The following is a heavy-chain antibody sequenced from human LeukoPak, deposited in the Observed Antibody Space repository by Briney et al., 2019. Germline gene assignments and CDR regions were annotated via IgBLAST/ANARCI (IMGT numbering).Heavy chain of an antibody. CDR1: GFTFGDYA. CDR2: IRSKAYGGTT. CDR3: TRDLPYYYDSSGYSGY. V-gene: IGHV3-49*03. D-gene: IGHD3-22*01. Sequence: GGSLRLSCTASGFTFGDYAMNWFGQAPGKGLEWVGFIRSKAYGGTTEYAASVKGRFTISRDDSKSIAYLQMNSLKNEDTAVYYCTRDLPYYYDSSGYSGYWGQGTLVTVSS. J-gene: IGHJ4*02.